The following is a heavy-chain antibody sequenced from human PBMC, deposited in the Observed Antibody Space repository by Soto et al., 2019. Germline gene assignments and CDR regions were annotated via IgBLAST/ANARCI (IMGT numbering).Heavy chain of an antibody. CDR1: GFTFSDYY. CDR2: ISSSSSYT. Sequence: QVQLVESGGGLVKPGGSLRLSCAASGFTFSDYYMSWIRQAPGKGLEWVSYISSSSSYTNYADSVKGRFTISRDNAKNSLYVQMNSLRAEDTAVYYCAREGGVVVAAAYGMDVWGQGTTVTVSS. V-gene: IGHV3-11*05. J-gene: IGHJ6*02. CDR3: AREGGVVVAAAYGMDV. D-gene: IGHD2-15*01.